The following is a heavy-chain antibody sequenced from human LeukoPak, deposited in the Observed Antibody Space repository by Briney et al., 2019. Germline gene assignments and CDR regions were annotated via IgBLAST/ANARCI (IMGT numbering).Heavy chain of an antibody. V-gene: IGHV3-9*01. J-gene: IGHJ4*02. CDR2: ISWNSGSI. Sequence: LPGRSLRLSCAASGFTFEDYAMHWVRQAPGKGLEWVSGISWNSGSIGYADSVKGRFTISRDNAKNSLYLQMNSLRAEDTALYYCAKEEYGSGSYYNLFDYWGQGTLVTVSS. CDR1: GFTFEDYA. CDR3: AKEEYGSGSYYNLFDY. D-gene: IGHD3-10*01.